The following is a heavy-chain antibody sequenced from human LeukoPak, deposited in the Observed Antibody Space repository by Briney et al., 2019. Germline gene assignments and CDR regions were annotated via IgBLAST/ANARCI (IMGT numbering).Heavy chain of an antibody. D-gene: IGHD6-6*01. CDR1: GGSISSGSYY. CDR3: ARNPSIAARPVGAYMDV. CDR2: IYTSGST. Sequence: PSETLSLTCTGSGGSISSGSYYWSWIRQPAGKGLEWIGRIYTSGSTNYNPSLKSRVTISVDTSKNQFSLKLSSVTAADTAVYYCARNPSIAARPVGAYMDVWGKGTTVTVSS. J-gene: IGHJ6*03. V-gene: IGHV4-61*02.